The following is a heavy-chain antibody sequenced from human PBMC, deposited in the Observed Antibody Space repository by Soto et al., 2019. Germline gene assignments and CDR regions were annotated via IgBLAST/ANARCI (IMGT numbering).Heavy chain of an antibody. Sequence: GSLRLSCAASGFTFSDYYMTWLRQAPGKGPECISYISFGSSFTNYADSVEGRFTISRDNAKNTLYLQMNSLRVEDTAVYYCARGLSRRILNYLDPWGHGVLVTVSS. CDR1: GFTFSDYY. D-gene: IGHD2-15*01. CDR3: ARGLSRRILNYLDP. V-gene: IGHV3-11*06. CDR2: ISFGSSFT. J-gene: IGHJ5*02.